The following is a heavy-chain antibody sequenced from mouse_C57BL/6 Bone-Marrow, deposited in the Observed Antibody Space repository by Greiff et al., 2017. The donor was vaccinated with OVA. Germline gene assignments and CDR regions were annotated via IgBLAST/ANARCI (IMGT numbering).Heavy chain of an antibody. CDR2: IDPSDSYT. CDR1: GYTFTSYW. D-gene: IGHD1-1*01. CDR3: ARENYGSGDWYFDV. J-gene: IGHJ1*03. Sequence: VQLQQPGAELVMPGASVKLSCKASGYTFTSYWMHWVKQRPGQGLEWIGEIDPSDSYTNYNQKFKGKSTLTVDKSSSTAYMQLSSLTSEDSAVYYCARENYGSGDWYFDVWGTGTTVTVSS. V-gene: IGHV1-69*01.